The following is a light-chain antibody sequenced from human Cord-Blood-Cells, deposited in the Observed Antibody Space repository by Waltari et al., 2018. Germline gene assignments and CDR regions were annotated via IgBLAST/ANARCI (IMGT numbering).Light chain of an antibody. Sequence: EIVLTQSPATLSLSPGERATLSCRASPSVSSYLAWYQKKPGQAPRLLIYDASNRATGIPARFSGSGSGTDFTLTISSLEPEDFAVYYCQQRSNWPPAFGPGTKVDIK. CDR2: DAS. CDR3: QQRSNWPPA. J-gene: IGKJ3*01. V-gene: IGKV3-11*01. CDR1: PSVSSY.